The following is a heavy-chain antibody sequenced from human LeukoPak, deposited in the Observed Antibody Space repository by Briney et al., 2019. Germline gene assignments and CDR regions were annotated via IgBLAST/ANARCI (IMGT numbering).Heavy chain of an antibody. Sequence: SVKVSCKASGGTFSSYAISWVRQAPGQGLQWMGRIIPIFGTANYAQKFQGRVTITTDESTSTAYMELSSLRSEDTAVYYCATDPGLVAARSRGWLDPWGQGTLVTVSS. D-gene: IGHD6-6*01. CDR1: GGTFSSYA. CDR3: ATDPGLVAARSRGWLDP. V-gene: IGHV1-69*05. CDR2: IIPIFGTA. J-gene: IGHJ5*02.